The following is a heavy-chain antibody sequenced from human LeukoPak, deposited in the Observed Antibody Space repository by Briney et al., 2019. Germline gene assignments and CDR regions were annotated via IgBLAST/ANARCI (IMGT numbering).Heavy chain of an antibody. CDR1: GYTFTGYY. J-gene: IGHJ4*02. Sequence: ASVKVSCKASGYTFTGYYMHWVRQAPGQGLEWMGWISAYNGNTNYAQKLQGRVTMTTDTSTSTAYMELRSLRSDDTAVYYCARDCPYYYDSSGYYWGYFDYWGQGTLVTVSS. D-gene: IGHD3-22*01. CDR2: ISAYNGNT. V-gene: IGHV1-18*04. CDR3: ARDCPYYYDSSGYYWGYFDY.